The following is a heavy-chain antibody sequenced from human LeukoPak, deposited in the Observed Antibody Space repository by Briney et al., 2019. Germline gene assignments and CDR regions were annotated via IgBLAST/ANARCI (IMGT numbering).Heavy chain of an antibody. J-gene: IGHJ4*02. CDR2: FYHGGST. D-gene: IGHD6-6*01. CDR1: GYSISTGYY. CDR3: TRAMSTAARLQTIFED. Sequence: SETLSLTCTVSGYSISTGYYWDWIRQPPGKGLEWIGTFYHGGSTYYNPSLKSRVTISVDTSKNQYSLNLTSVTASDSAVYCCTRAMSTAARLQTIFEDWGQGTLVTVAS. V-gene: IGHV4-38-2*02.